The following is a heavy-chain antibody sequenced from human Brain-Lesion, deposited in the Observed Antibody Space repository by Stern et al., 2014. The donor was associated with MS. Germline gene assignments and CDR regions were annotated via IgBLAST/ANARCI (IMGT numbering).Heavy chain of an antibody. CDR3: ARKTDTAVGGDY. D-gene: IGHD5-18*01. CDR1: GFSVSTNF. Sequence: EVHLVESGGGLIQPGGSLRLSCAASGFSVSTNFMSWVRQAPGKGLEWVSLMYSRGGTNYADSVKGRFTISRDSSKNTLYLQMSDLRAEDTAVYYCARKTDTAVGGDYWGPGTLVTVYS. CDR2: MYSRGGT. V-gene: IGHV3-53*01. J-gene: IGHJ4*02.